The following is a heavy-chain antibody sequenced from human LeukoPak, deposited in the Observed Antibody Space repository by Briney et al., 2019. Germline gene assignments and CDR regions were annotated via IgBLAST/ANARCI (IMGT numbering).Heavy chain of an antibody. V-gene: IGHV3-48*02. CDR3: ARDDYGDYVVGY. CDR1: GFTFSSYS. Sequence: PGGTLTVSCALSGFTFSSYSMNWVRHAPGRGVVGVSYINSGSKTIYYADSVKGRFTISRDSAKNSLYLQMNSLRDEDTAVYYCARDDYGDYVVGYWGQGTLVTVSS. J-gene: IGHJ4*02. D-gene: IGHD4-17*01. CDR2: INSGSKTI.